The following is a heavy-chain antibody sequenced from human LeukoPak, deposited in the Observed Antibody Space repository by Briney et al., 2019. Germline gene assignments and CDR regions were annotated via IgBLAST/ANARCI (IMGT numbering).Heavy chain of an antibody. CDR3: AREIRGYSGYDPDYYYYYMDV. Sequence: ASVKVSCKASGGTFSSYAISWVRQAPGQGLEWMGGIIPIFGTANYAQKFQGRVTITADESTSTAYMELSSLRSEDTAVYYCAREIRGYSGYDPDYYYYYMDVWGKGTTVTVPS. CDR2: IIPIFGTA. J-gene: IGHJ6*03. V-gene: IGHV1-69*13. D-gene: IGHD5-12*01. CDR1: GGTFSSYA.